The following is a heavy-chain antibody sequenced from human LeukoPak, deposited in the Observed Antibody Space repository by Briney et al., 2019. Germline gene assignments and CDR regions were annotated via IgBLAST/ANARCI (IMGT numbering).Heavy chain of an antibody. CDR2: IIPIFGTA. Sequence: SVKVSCKASGGTFSSYAINWVRQAPGQGLEWMGGIIPIFGTANYAQKFQGRVTITADESTSTTYMELSSLRSEDTAVYYCARDKSSGLYYFDYWGQGTLVTVSS. V-gene: IGHV1-69*13. J-gene: IGHJ4*02. CDR3: ARDKSSGLYYFDY. CDR1: GGTFSSYA. D-gene: IGHD6-19*01.